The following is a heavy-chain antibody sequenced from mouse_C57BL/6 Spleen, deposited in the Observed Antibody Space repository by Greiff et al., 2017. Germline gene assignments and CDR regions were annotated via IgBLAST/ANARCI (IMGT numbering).Heavy chain of an antibody. CDR3: TEIITFAY. CDR2: IRLKSDNYST. CDR1: GFTFSNYW. J-gene: IGHJ3*01. Sequence: EVMLVESGGGLVQPGGSMKLSCVASGFTFSNYWMNWVRQSPEKGLEWVAQIRLKSDNYSTHYAESVKGRFTISRDDSKSSVYLQMNNLRAEDTGIYYCTEIITFAYWGQGTLVTVSA. V-gene: IGHV6-3*01. D-gene: IGHD1-1*01.